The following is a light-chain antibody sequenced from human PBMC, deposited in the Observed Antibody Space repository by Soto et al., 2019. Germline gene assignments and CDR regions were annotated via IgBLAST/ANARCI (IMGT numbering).Light chain of an antibody. Sequence: QSALTQPASVSGSPGQSITLSCTGTISDVGGYNYVSWYQQHPGKAPKPMIYDVSNRPSGVSNRFSGSKSGNTASLTISGLQAEDEADYYCSSYTGTSTPYIFGTGTKVTVL. J-gene: IGLJ1*01. CDR1: ISDVGGYNY. CDR2: DVS. CDR3: SSYTGTSTPYI. V-gene: IGLV2-14*01.